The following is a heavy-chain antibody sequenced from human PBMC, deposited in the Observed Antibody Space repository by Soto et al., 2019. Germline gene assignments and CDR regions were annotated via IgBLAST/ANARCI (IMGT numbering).Heavy chain of an antibody. J-gene: IGHJ4*02. Sequence: SETLSLTCIVSGGSISSDDYYWSWIRQPPGKGLEWVGHIYCTGRTSYNPSLKSRLTISVDTSKNQFSLKLSSVNAADTAVYFCAGDRSNSPDYFDYWGQGTLVTVSS. D-gene: IGHD6-6*01. CDR1: GGSISSDDYY. CDR3: AGDRSNSPDYFDY. V-gene: IGHV4-30-4*01. CDR2: IYCTGRT.